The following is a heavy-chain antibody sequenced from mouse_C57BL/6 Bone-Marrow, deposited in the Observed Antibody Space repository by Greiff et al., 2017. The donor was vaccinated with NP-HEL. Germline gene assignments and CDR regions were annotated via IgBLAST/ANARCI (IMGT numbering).Heavy chain of an antibody. CDR2: IYPRSGNT. J-gene: IGHJ1*03. Sequence: SGAELARPGASVKLSCKASGYTFTSYGISWVKQRTGQGLEWIGEIYPRSGNTYYNEKFKGKATLTADKSSSTAYMELRSLTSEDSAVYFCARCYYDYGNWYFDVWGTGTTVTVSS. D-gene: IGHD2-4*01. CDR1: GYTFTSYG. CDR3: ARCYYDYGNWYFDV. V-gene: IGHV1-81*01.